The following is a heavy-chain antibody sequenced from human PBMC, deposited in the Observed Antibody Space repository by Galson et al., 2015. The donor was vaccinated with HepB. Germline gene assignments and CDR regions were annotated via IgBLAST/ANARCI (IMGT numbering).Heavy chain of an antibody. CDR2: VNPGNGKT. Sequence: SVKVSCKASGYSFTSFAIHWVRQAPGQGLEWMGWVNPGNGKTKYSQKFQGRISITRDTSATTAYKELSSLRSEDTAVYYCARERGGFYYLDYWGQGTLVTVSS. D-gene: IGHD3-22*01. CDR3: ARERGGFYYLDY. J-gene: IGHJ4*02. CDR1: GYSFTSFA. V-gene: IGHV1-3*01.